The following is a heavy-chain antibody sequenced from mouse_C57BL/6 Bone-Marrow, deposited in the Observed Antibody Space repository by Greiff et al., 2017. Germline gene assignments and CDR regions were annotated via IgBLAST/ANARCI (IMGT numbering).Heavy chain of an antibody. Sequence: QVQLQQSGAELVRPGTSVKVSCKASGYAFTNYLIEWVKQRPGQGLEWIGVINPGSGGTNYNEKFKGKATLTVDKSSSTAYMQLSSLTSEDSAVYFCARKTYDGSSYLDYWGQGTTLTVSS. CDR1: GYAFTNYL. CDR3: ARKTYDGSSYLDY. D-gene: IGHD1-1*01. J-gene: IGHJ2*01. CDR2: INPGSGGT. V-gene: IGHV1-54*01.